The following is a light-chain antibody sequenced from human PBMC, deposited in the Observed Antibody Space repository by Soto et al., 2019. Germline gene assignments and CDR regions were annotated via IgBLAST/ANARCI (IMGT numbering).Light chain of an antibody. CDR1: SSNIGSRT. J-gene: IGLJ2*01. CDR3: AAWDDSLNGHF. Sequence: QAVVTQTPSASGTPGQRITISGSGSSSNIGSRTVNWYQQFPGTAPKVLIYSNTQRPSGVPDRFSASKSGTTASLAISGLQSEDEADSYCAAWDDSLNGHFFGGGTKLTVL. CDR2: SNT. V-gene: IGLV1-44*01.